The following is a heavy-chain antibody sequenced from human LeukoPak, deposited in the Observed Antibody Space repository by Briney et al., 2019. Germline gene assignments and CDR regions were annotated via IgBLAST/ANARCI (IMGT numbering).Heavy chain of an antibody. CDR2: ISYDGGNK. Sequence: PGGSLRLSCAASGFTFSSYPMDWVRQAPGQGLEWVAAISYDGGNKLYADSVKGRSTISRDNSKNTLYLQMNSLRAEDTAVYYCARDFYDSSGYYIFDYWGQGTLVTVSS. V-gene: IGHV3-30-3*01. CDR1: GFTFSSYP. D-gene: IGHD3-22*01. J-gene: IGHJ4*02. CDR3: ARDFYDSSGYYIFDY.